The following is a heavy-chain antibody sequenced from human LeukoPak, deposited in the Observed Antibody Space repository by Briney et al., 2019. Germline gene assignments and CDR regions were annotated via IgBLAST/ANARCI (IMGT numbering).Heavy chain of an antibody. CDR1: GGSFSGYY. Sequence: PSETLSLTCAVYGGSFSGYYWSWIRQPPGKGLEWIGEINHSGSTNYNPSLKSRVTISVDTSKNQFSLKLSSVTAADTAVYYCARDFGELLYPFDYWGQGTLVTVSS. V-gene: IGHV4-34*01. CDR2: INHSGST. D-gene: IGHD3-10*01. CDR3: ARDFGELLYPFDY. J-gene: IGHJ4*02.